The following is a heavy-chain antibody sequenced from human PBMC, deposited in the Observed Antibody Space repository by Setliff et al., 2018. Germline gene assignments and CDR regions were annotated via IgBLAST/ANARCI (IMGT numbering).Heavy chain of an antibody. CDR3: RLWFGELLRDY. D-gene: IGHD3-10*01. CDR2: ITNSGGTI. V-gene: IGHV3-48*01. J-gene: IGHJ4*02. CDR1: GFTFSSLW. Sequence: GGSLRLSCAASGFTFSSLWMSWVRQAPGKGLEWVSYITNSGGTIYYADSVKGRFTISRGTSKNTLYLQMSSLRTEDTAMYYCRLWFGELLRDYWGQGTLVTVS.